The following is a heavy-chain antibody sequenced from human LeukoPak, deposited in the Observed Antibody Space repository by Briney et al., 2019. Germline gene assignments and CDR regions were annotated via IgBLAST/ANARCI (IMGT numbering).Heavy chain of an antibody. D-gene: IGHD3-10*01. CDR3: ASRNGEVSYHNSMDV. Sequence: SVKVSCKASRGTFNTHTIHWVRQAPGQGLEWMGGLIPIFGTTIYAQKFQGRVTVTTDESTSSAYMELSSLRYEDTAVYFCASRNGEVSYHNSMDVWGIGTTVTVSS. J-gene: IGHJ6*03. V-gene: IGHV1-69*05. CDR1: RGTFNTHT. CDR2: LIPIFGTT.